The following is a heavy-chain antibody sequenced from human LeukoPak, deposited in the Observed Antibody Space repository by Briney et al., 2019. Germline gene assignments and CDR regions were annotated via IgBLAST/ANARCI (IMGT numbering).Heavy chain of an antibody. J-gene: IGHJ3*02. V-gene: IGHV3-23*01. Sequence: GGSLRLSCAASGFTFSSYAMSWVRQAPGKGLEWVSTIIGSGVNTHYADSVKGRFTISRDNAKNSLYLQMNSLRAEDTAVYYCARGLDDAEHYVWGSYRYKVFDIWGQGTMVTVSS. CDR3: ARGLDDAEHYVWGSYRYKVFDI. CDR1: GFTFSSYA. D-gene: IGHD3-16*02. CDR2: IIGSGVNT.